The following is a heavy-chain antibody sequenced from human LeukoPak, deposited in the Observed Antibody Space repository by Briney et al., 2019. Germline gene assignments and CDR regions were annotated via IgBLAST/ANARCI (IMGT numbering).Heavy chain of an antibody. D-gene: IGHD3-10*01. CDR2: INHSGST. V-gene: IGHV4-34*01. Sequence: ASETLSLTCAVYGGSFSGYYWSWIRRPPGKGLEWIGEINHSGSTNYNPSLKSRVTISVDTSKNQFSLKLSSVTAADTAVYYCARSVPGFGDPTQAHYYYGMDVWGQGTTVTVSS. CDR1: GGSFSGYY. CDR3: ARSVPGFGDPTQAHYYYGMDV. J-gene: IGHJ6*02.